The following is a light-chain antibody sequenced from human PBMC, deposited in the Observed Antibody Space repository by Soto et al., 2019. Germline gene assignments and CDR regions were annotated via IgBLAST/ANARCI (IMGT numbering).Light chain of an antibody. Sequence: EIVMTQSPATLSVSPGERATLSCRASQSVSSNLAWYQQKPGQAPSLLIYDISARATGIPTRFSGSGSGTEFTLTISSLQSEDFAVYYCQQYNDWRLTFGGGTKVEIK. CDR1: QSVSSN. V-gene: IGKV3D-15*01. CDR3: QQYNDWRLT. CDR2: DIS. J-gene: IGKJ4*01.